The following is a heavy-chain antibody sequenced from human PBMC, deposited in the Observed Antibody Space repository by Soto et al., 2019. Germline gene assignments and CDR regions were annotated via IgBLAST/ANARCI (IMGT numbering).Heavy chain of an antibody. CDR3: ARQLRYFGNFDY. D-gene: IGHD3-9*01. CDR2: IYYSGST. J-gene: IGHJ4*02. V-gene: IGHV4-59*08. Sequence: PSETLSLTCTLSGGSICDDYWSWIRQPPGKGLEWIGYIYYSGSTNYNPSLKSRLTMSVDTSKNQFSLKLRSVTAADTAVYYCARQLRYFGNFDYWGQGTLVTVSS. CDR1: GGSICDDY.